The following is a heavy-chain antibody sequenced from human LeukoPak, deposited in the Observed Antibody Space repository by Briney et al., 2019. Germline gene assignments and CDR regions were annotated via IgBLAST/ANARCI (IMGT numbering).Heavy chain of an antibody. CDR1: GDSISSYY. V-gene: IGHV4-59*01. D-gene: IGHD3-22*01. CDR2: IYYSGST. CDR3: ARVYDSSGYYYPIDY. Sequence: PSETLSLTCTVSGDSISSYYWNWIRQPPGKGLEWIGYIYYSGSTNCNPSLKSRVTISVDTSKNQFSLKLSSVTAADTAVYYCARVYDSSGYYYPIDYWGQGTLVTVSS. J-gene: IGHJ4*02.